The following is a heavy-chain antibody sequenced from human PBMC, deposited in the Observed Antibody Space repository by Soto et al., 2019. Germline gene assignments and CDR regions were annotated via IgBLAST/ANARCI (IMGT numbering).Heavy chain of an antibody. CDR1: GFTFSSYA. CDR3: AKDSRYSGYVRSFDI. V-gene: IGHV3-23*01. Sequence: GGSLRLCCGASGFTFSSYAMGWVRQAPGKGLECVSGIISNSGSTYYADSVKGRFTISRDNSKNTLYLQMNSLRAEDTAVYYCAKDSRYSGYVRSFDIWGQGTMVTVSS. CDR2: IISNSGST. J-gene: IGHJ3*02. D-gene: IGHD5-12*01.